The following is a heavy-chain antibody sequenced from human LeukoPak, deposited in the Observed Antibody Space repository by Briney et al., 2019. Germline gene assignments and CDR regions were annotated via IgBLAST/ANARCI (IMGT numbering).Heavy chain of an antibody. J-gene: IGHJ4*02. CDR2: LDPEDGET. V-gene: IGHV1-24*01. Sequence: ASVTVSCKVSAYTLTELSMHWVRQAPGKGLAWMGGLDPEDGETIYAQKCQGRVTMTEDTSTDTAYMELSSLRSEDTAVYYCATGTGEWLFIMDYWGQGTLVTVSS. CDR1: AYTLTELS. CDR3: ATGTGEWLFIMDY. D-gene: IGHD3-3*01.